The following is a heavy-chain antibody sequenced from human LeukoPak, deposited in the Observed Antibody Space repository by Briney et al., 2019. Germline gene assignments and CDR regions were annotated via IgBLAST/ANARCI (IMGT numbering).Heavy chain of an antibody. CDR1: GYTLTELS. Sequence: VASVKVSCKVSGYTLTELSMHWVRQAPGKGLEWMGGFDPEDGETIYAQKFQGRVTMTEDTSTDTAYMELSSLRSEDTAVYYCATGRLYDFWSGYHFDYWGQGTPVTVSS. V-gene: IGHV1-24*01. CDR2: FDPEDGET. D-gene: IGHD3-3*01. J-gene: IGHJ4*02. CDR3: ATGRLYDFWSGYHFDY.